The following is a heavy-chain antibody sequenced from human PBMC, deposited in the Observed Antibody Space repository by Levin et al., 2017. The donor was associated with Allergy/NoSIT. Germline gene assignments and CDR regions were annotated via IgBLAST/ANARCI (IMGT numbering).Heavy chain of an antibody. Sequence: SETLSLTCTVSGGSISSGDYYWSWIRQPPGKGLEWIGYIYYSGSTYYNPSLKSRVTISVDTSKNQFSLKLSSVTAADTAVYYCARGKRNGPDIAVAVYYYYGMDVWGQGTTVTVSS. V-gene: IGHV4-30-4*01. CDR2: IYYSGST. CDR1: GGSISSGDYY. J-gene: IGHJ6*02. D-gene: IGHD6-19*01. CDR3: ARGKRNGPDIAVAVYYYYGMDV.